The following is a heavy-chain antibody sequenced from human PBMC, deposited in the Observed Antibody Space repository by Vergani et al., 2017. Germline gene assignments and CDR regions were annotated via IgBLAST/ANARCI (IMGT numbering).Heavy chain of an antibody. D-gene: IGHD2-2*01. CDR1: GYSISSGYY. J-gene: IGHJ3*02. Sequence: QVQLQESGPGLVKPSETLSLTCTVSGYSISSGYYWGWIRQPPGKGLEWIGSIYHSGSTYYNPSLKSRVTISVDTSKNQFSLKLSSVTAADTAVYYCARDVMARCSSTSCYDNDAFDIWGQGTMVTVSS. V-gene: IGHV4-38-2*02. CDR3: ARDVMARCSSTSCYDNDAFDI. CDR2: IYHSGST.